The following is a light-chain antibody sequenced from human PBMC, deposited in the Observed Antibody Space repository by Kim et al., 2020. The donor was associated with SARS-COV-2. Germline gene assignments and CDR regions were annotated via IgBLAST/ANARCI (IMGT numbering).Light chain of an antibody. J-gene: IGKJ1*01. CDR3: QQSYSAPWT. V-gene: IGKV1-39*01. CDR1: QNIRSY. Sequence: PSVGDRVTITCRASQNIRSYINWYQHKPGKAPNLLIYAASSLQSGVPSRLSGSGSGTDFTLTINSLQPEDFATYYCQQSYSAPWTFGRGTKVDIK. CDR2: AAS.